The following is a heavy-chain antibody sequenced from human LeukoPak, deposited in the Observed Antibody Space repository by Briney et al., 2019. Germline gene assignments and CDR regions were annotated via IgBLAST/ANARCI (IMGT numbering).Heavy chain of an antibody. D-gene: IGHD3-22*01. CDR1: GFTFRTYS. CDR3: ARGWDYYDSSGYWHDYYYGMDV. J-gene: IGHJ6*02. CDR2: ISSSGSTI. V-gene: IGHV3-48*04. Sequence: GSLRLSCVASGFTFRTYSMNWVRQAPGKGLEWVSYISSSGSTIYYADSVKGRFTISRDNAKNSLYLQMNSLRAEDTAVYYCARGWDYYDSSGYWHDYYYGMDVWGQGTTVTVSS.